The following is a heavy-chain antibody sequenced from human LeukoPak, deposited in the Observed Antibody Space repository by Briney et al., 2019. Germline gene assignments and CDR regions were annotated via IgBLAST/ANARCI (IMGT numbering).Heavy chain of an antibody. CDR3: ASLSTPGYYDFWSGLDAFDI. CDR2: LYHGDSV. D-gene: IGHD3-3*01. Sequence: SETLSLTCAVSGYSITNGYYWVWIRQPPGKGLEWIGSLYHGDSVYYNTALESRVSMSVDTPKNQFSLKLSFVTAADTAVYYCASLSTPGYYDFWSGLDAFDIWGQGTMVTVSS. CDR1: GYSITNGYY. J-gene: IGHJ3*02. V-gene: IGHV4-38-2*01.